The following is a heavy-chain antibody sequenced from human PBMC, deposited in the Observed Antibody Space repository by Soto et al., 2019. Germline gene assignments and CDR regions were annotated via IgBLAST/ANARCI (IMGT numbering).Heavy chain of an antibody. J-gene: IGHJ4*02. V-gene: IGHV4-59*01. CDR3: ARGFPPWAN. Sequence: SETLSLTCTVSNGSINNFYWTWIRQSPGEGLEWIGYIYYSGDTNYNPSLKSRVTISIDTSKKQFYLKLNSVTAADTAVYYCARGFPPWANWGQGALVTVSS. CDR2: IYYSGDT. D-gene: IGHD3-10*01. CDR1: NGSINNFY.